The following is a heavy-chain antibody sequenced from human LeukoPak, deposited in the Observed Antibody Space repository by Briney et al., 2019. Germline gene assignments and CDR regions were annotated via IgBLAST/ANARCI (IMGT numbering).Heavy chain of an antibody. D-gene: IGHD3-22*01. CDR3: AKDDSYGFYYYDSSGYPS. J-gene: IGHJ4*02. CDR1: GFTFSSYA. Sequence: QPGGSLGLSCAASGFTFSSYAMSWVRQAPGKGLEWVSAISGSGGSTYYADSVKGRFTISRDNSKNTLYLQMNSLRAEDTAVYYCAKDDSYGFYYYDSSGYPSWDQGTLVTVSS. CDR2: ISGSGGST. V-gene: IGHV3-23*01.